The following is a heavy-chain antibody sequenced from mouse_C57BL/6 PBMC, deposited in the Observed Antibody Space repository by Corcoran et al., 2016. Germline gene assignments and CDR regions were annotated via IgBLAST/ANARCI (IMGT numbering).Heavy chain of an antibody. CDR3: ARGYSSYDGYWDYFDY. J-gene: IGHJ2*01. CDR1: GYSFTSYY. V-gene: IGHV1-66*01. D-gene: IGHD2-3*01. CDR2: IYPGSGNT. Sequence: QVQLQQSGPELVKPGASVKISCKASGYSFTSYYIHWVKQRPGQGLEWIGWIYPGSGNTKYNEKFKGKATLTADTSSSTAYMQLSSLTSEDSAVYYCARGYSSYDGYWDYFDYWGQGTTLTVSS.